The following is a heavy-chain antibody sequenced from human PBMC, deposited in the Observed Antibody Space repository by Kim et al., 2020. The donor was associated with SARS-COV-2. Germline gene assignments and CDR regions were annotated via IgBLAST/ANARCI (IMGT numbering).Heavy chain of an antibody. CDR2: IYYSGST. V-gene: IGHV4-31*03. CDR1: GGSISSGGYY. Sequence: SETLSLTCTVSGGSISSGGYYWSWIRQHPGKGLEWIGYIYYSGSTYYNPSLKSRVTISVDTSKNQFSLKLSSVTAADTAVYYCARSYSFLEAIDSGEAFDIWGQGTMVTVSS. CDR3: ARSYSFLEAIDSGEAFDI. J-gene: IGHJ3*02. D-gene: IGHD2-21*01.